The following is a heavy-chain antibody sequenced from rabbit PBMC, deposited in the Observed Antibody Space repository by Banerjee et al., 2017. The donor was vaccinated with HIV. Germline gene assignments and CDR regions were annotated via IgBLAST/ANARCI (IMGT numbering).Heavy chain of an antibody. J-gene: IGHJ3*01. CDR3: ARQIYAGYAAYGYADL. CDR1: GFTLSGYW. Sequence: QSLEESGGGLVKPGASLILTCTASGFTLSGYWICWVRQAPGKGLEWIGCISTGDGSGTTYYASWAKGRFTISKTSSTTVTLQMTSLTAADTATYFCARQIYAGYAAYGYADLWGQGTLVTVS. V-gene: IGHV1S40*01. D-gene: IGHD6-1*01. CDR2: ISTGDGSGTT.